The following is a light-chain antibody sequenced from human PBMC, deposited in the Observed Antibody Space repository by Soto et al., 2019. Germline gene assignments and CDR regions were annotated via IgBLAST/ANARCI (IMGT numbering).Light chain of an antibody. V-gene: IGKV1-39*01. CDR2: AVS. J-gene: IGKJ1*01. CDR3: QQTYSAPPL. Sequence: DIQMTQSPSSLCASIGDRVTLTFLSSQSIGTNLNWYQQRPGKAPKLLIYAVSSLQSGVSSRFSGSGSGTDFTLSINSLQREDFATYYCQQTYSAPPLFGQGTKVDIK. CDR1: QSIGTN.